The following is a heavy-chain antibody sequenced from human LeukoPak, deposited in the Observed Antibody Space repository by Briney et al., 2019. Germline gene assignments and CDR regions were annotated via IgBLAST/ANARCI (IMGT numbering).Heavy chain of an antibody. CDR3: AKGATGLRIVGDD. CDR2: ITGSGNDA. D-gene: IGHD2-15*01. Sequence: GGSLRLSCAASGFTFSNYAMTWVRQAPGKGLEWVSTITGSGNDAYYADSVKGRFIISRDNSKNMLYLQMDSLRAEDTAVYYCAKGATGLRIVGDDWGQGTLVTVSS. V-gene: IGHV3-23*01. CDR1: GFTFSNYA. J-gene: IGHJ4*02.